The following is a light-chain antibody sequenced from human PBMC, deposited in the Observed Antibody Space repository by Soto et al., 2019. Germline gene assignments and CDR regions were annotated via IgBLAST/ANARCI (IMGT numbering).Light chain of an antibody. CDR1: SSDVGGYNY. CDR3: SSYTSSSTRVV. Sequence: QSALTQPASVSGSPGQSITISCTGTSSDVGGYNYVSWYQQHPGKAPKLMIHDVSNRPSGVSNRFSGSKSGNTASLTISGSQAEDEADYYCSSYTSSSTRVVFGGGTKLTVL. J-gene: IGLJ2*01. CDR2: DVS. V-gene: IGLV2-14*01.